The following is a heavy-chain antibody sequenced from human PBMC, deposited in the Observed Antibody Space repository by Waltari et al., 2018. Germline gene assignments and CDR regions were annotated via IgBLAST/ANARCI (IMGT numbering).Heavy chain of an antibody. CDR1: EFSFNTHW. D-gene: IGHD3-16*01. CDR2: IKPDGSDK. CDR3: AKMGAGRAPDY. V-gene: IGHV3-7*03. Sequence: EVQLVESGGDLVQPGGFLRLSCSASEFSFNTHWMAWFRQAPGKRLEWVATIKPDGSDKFYVDSVKGRFAISRDNARNLLYLQMNSLRAEDTAIFYCAKMGAGRAPDYWGQGTLVTVSS. J-gene: IGHJ4*02.